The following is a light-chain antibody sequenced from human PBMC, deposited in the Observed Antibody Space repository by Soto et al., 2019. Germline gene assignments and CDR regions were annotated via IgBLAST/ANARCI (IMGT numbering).Light chain of an antibody. CDR1: QSISKW. CDR2: DAS. V-gene: IGKV1-5*01. CDR3: QQYNGHSMWT. Sequence: DIQMTQSPSTLSASIGDRVTITCRASQSISKWLAWYQQKPGKAPKVLIWDASSLQRGVPSRFSGSGSGTEFTLTISSLQPDEFATYYCQQYNGHSMWTFGQGTKVEIK. J-gene: IGKJ1*01.